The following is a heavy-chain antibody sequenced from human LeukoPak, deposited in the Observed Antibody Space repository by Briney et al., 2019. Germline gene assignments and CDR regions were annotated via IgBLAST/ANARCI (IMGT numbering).Heavy chain of an antibody. CDR1: GYTFTDFY. J-gene: IGHJ4*02. Sequence: ASVTVSFKASGYTFTDFYIHWVRQAPGQGPEWMGWTNPNIGSTNPAQKFQGRVTMTRDTSISTAYMELSGLRSDDTAVYYCARDTNIPESETFHYWGQGTLVTVSS. CDR3: ARDTNIPESETFHY. V-gene: IGHV1-2*02. CDR2: TNPNIGST. D-gene: IGHD2-2*02.